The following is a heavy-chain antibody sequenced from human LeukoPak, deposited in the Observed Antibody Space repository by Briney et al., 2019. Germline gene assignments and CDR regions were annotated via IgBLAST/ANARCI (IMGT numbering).Heavy chain of an antibody. D-gene: IGHD1-1*01. CDR2: IYSGGST. CDR1: GFTFSSNH. J-gene: IGHJ6*02. CDR3: ARWGLEAYYYDGMDV. V-gene: IGHV3-66*01. Sequence: GGSLRLSCAASGFTFSSNHMSWVRQAPGKGLEWVSVIYSGGSTYYADSVKGRFTISRDNSKNTLYLQMNSLRAEDTAVYYCARWGLEAYYYDGMDVWGQGTTVTVSS.